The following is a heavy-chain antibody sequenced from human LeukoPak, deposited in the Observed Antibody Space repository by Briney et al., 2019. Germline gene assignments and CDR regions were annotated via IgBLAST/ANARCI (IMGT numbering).Heavy chain of an antibody. J-gene: IGHJ4*02. CDR3: ARLKYGDYGLYYFDY. CDR1: GGSISSYY. V-gene: IGHV4-59*08. D-gene: IGHD4-17*01. CDR2: IYYSNT. Sequence: PSETLSLTCTVSGGSISSYYWSWIRQPPGKGREAMGYIYYSNTNYNPSLKSRVTISLDTSKNQFSLKLSSVTAADTAVYYCARLKYGDYGLYYFDYWGQGTLVTVSS.